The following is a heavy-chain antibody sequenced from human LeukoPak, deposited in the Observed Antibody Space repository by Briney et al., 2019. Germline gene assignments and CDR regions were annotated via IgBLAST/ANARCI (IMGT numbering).Heavy chain of an antibody. V-gene: IGHV4-59*08. CDR2: IYYSGNT. D-gene: IGHD1-1*01. Sequence: SETLSLTCTVSGDSISGNYWTWIRQPPGKGLEWIGYIYYSGNTNYNPSLKSRLTMSADRSRNQFSLKLNSVTAADTAVYYCARINWNYFDYWGQGILVTVSS. J-gene: IGHJ4*02. CDR1: GDSISGNY. CDR3: ARINWNYFDY.